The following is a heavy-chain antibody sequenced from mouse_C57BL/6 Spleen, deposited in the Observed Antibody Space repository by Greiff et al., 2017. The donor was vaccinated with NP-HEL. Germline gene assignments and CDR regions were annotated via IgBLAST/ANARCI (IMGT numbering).Heavy chain of an antibody. CDR3: ALPLGNWYFDV. J-gene: IGHJ1*03. CDR1: GYTFTSYW. D-gene: IGHD4-1*01. V-gene: IGHV1-53*01. Sequence: VQLQQPGTELVKPGASVKLSCKASGYTFTSYWMHWVKQRPGQGLEWIGNIYPCNGGTNYNEKFKSKATLTVDKSSSTAYMQLSSLTSEDYAVYYYALPLGNWYFDVWGTGTTVTVSS. CDR2: IYPCNGGT.